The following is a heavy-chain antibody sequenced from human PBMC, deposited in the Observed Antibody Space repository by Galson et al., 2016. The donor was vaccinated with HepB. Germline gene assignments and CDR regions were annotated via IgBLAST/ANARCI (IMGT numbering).Heavy chain of an antibody. V-gene: IGHV4-39*01. D-gene: IGHD6-13*01. Sequence: ETLSLTCTVSGGSISSSTYYWDWIRQPPGKGLEWIGSIHYSGSTYYNPSLKSRVPISVDTSKNQFSLKLSSVTAADTAVYYCARHGGIAAAVAYYYFGLDVWGQGTTVTVSS. CDR1: GGSISSSTYY. CDR2: IHYSGST. J-gene: IGHJ6*02. CDR3: ARHGGIAAAVAYYYFGLDV.